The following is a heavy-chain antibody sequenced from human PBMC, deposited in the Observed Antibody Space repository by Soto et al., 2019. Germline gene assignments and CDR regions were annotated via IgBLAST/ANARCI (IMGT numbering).Heavy chain of an antibody. CDR1: GYSISSSNW. Sequence: SETLSLTCAVSGYSISSSNWWGWIRQPPGKGLEWIGYIYYSGTTYYNPSLKSRVTMSIDTSMSPSYLELTTLTSVDTAVYYCASRYGGAFDIWGQGTMVTVSS. J-gene: IGHJ3*02. CDR3: ASRYGGAFDI. CDR2: IYYSGTT. V-gene: IGHV4-28*01. D-gene: IGHD4-17*01.